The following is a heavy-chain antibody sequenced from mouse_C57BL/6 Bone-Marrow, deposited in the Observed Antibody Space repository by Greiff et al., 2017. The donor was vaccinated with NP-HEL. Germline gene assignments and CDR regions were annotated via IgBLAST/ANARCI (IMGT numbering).Heavy chain of an antibody. CDR2: IYPRSGNT. Sequence: QVQLQQSGAELVRPGASVKLSCKASGYTFTSYGMSWVKRRPGQGLEWIGEIYPRSGNTYYNEKFKGKATLTADKSSSTAYMKLSRLTSEDSAVDFCARWGYCRGAYWGQGTLVTVSA. CDR1: GYTFTSYG. V-gene: IGHV1-81*01. J-gene: IGHJ3*01. D-gene: IGHD2-14*01. CDR3: ARWGYCRGAY.